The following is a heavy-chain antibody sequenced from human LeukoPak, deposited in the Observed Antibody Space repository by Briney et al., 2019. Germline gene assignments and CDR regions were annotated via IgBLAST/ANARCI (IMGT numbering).Heavy chain of an antibody. CDR1: GFIFSPYW. V-gene: IGHV3-7*01. Sequence: PGGSLRLSCAASGFIFSPYWVTWDREAPGMGLEWVANMKEDGGEKFYVDSVRGRFTISRDNAKNSVYLQMNSLRVEDTGVYYCARVRTEWYIDLWGRGTLVTVST. CDR2: MKEDGGEK. D-gene: IGHD2-8*02. CDR3: ARVRTEWYIDL. J-gene: IGHJ2*01.